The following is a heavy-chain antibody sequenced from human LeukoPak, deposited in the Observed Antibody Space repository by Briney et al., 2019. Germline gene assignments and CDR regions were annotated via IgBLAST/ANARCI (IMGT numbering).Heavy chain of an antibody. D-gene: IGHD5-18*01. CDR3: ARENDRYGRIDY. CDR2: VSYSGSA. CDR1: GFTFSRDR. J-gene: IGHJ4*02. Sequence: LRLSCAASGFTFSRDRMNWVRQAPGKGLEWIGYVSYSGSADYNPSLKSRVIISIDASKNQFSLRLSSLTAADTAVYYCARENDRYGRIDYWGQGTQVTVSS. V-gene: IGHV4-59*01.